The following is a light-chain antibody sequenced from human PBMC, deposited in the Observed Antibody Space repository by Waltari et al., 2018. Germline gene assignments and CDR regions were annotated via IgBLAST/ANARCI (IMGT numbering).Light chain of an antibody. CDR3: QQYNSYSPWT. V-gene: IGKV1-5*03. J-gene: IGKJ1*01. CDR2: KPS. Sequence: DIQMTQSPSTLSASVGDRVTITCRASQGISSWLAWYQQKPGKAPKRLIYKPSSLESGVPSRFSGSGSGTEFTLTISSLQPDDVATYYCQQYNSYSPWTFGQGTKVEIK. CDR1: QGISSW.